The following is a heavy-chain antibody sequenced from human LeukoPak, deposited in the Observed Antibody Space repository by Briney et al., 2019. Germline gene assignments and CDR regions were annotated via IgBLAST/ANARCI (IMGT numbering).Heavy chain of an antibody. CDR3: ARDLNWETY. J-gene: IGHJ4*02. CDR2: IKTDGSQI. Sequence: GGSLRLSCAASGFTFSNAWMSWVRQAPGKGLEWVANIKTDGSQIYYVDSVEGRFTISRDNAKNSLYLQMNSLRAEDTAVYYCARDLNWETYWGQGTLVSVSS. CDR1: GFTFSNAW. V-gene: IGHV3-7*01. D-gene: IGHD7-27*01.